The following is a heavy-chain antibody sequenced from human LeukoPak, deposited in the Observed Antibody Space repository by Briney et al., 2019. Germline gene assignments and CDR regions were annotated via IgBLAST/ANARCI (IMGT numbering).Heavy chain of an antibody. CDR3: ARVTTGGYYNY. Sequence: SQTLSLTCTVSGGSISSGSYYWSLIRQPAGKGLELIGRIYTSGSTNYTPSLKSGATISLDTSENHFSLKLSSVTAADTAVYYCARVTTGGYYNYWGQRTLVTVSS. D-gene: IGHD3-22*01. CDR2: IYTSGST. V-gene: IGHV4-61*02. CDR1: GGSISSGSYY. J-gene: IGHJ4*02.